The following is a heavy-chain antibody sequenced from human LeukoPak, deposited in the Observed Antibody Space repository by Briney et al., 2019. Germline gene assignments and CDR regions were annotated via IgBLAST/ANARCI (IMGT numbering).Heavy chain of an antibody. CDR2: IKQDGSEK. CDR1: GFTFSNYW. CDR3: ARENRKQLWLEWVPTEFDY. Sequence: GGSLRLSCTASGFTFSNYWMTWVRQAPGKGLEWVANIKQDGSEKNYVDSVKGRFTISRDNAKNSLYLQMNNLRAEDTAVYYCARENRKQLWLEWVPTEFDYWGQGTLVTVSS. V-gene: IGHV3-7*03. J-gene: IGHJ4*02. D-gene: IGHD5-18*01.